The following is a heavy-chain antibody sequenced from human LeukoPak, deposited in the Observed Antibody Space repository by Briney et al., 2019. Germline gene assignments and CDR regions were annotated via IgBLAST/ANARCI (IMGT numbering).Heavy chain of an antibody. CDR1: GGSISSYY. V-gene: IGHV4-4*07. CDR3: ARDHYDYVWGSYQDY. Sequence: PSETLCLTCTVSGGSISSYYWSWIRQPAGKELEWIGRIYTSGSTNYNPSLKSRVTMSVDTSKNQFSLKLSSVTAADTAVYYCARDHYDYVWGSYQDYWGQGTLVTVSS. D-gene: IGHD3-16*01. J-gene: IGHJ4*02. CDR2: IYTSGST.